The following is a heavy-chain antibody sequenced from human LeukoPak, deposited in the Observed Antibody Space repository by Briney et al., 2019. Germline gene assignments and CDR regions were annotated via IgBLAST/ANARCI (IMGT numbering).Heavy chain of an antibody. CDR2: IDWDDDK. V-gene: IGHV2-70*01. Sequence: SGPALVKPTQTLTLTCTFSGFSLSTSGMCVSWIRQPPGKALERLALIDWDDDKYYSTSLKTRLTISKDTSKNQVVLTMTNMDPVDTATYYCARIHYYGSGSYSRGYYYGMDVWGKGSTVTVSS. CDR3: ARIHYYGSGSYSRGYYYGMDV. CDR1: GFSLSTSGMC. J-gene: IGHJ6*04. D-gene: IGHD3-10*01.